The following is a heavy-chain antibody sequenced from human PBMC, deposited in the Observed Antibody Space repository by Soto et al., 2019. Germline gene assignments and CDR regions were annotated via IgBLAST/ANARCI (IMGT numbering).Heavy chain of an antibody. CDR2: IYPGDSET. Sequence: EVQLVQSGAEVKKPGESLKISCKGSGYSFTSYWIGWVRQMPGKGLEWMGIIYPGDSETRYSPSFQGQVTISADKSISTAYLQWSSLKASDTAMYYCARGRDCSSTSCFYFDYWGQGTLVTVSS. J-gene: IGHJ4*02. D-gene: IGHD2-2*01. CDR1: GYSFTSYW. V-gene: IGHV5-51*03. CDR3: ARGRDCSSTSCFYFDY.